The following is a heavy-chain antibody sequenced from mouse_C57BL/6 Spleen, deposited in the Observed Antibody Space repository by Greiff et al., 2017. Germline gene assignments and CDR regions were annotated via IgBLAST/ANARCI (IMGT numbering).Heavy chain of an antibody. CDR1: GYTFTDYY. J-gene: IGHJ4*01. CDR3: ARLATVVAREGLMDY. V-gene: IGHV1-26*01. D-gene: IGHD1-1*01. Sequence: VQLKESGPELVKPGASVKISCKASGYTFTDYYMNWVKQSHGKSLEWIGDINPNNGGTSYNQKFKGKATLTVDKSSSTAYMELRSLTSEDSAVYYCARLATVVAREGLMDYWGQGTSVTVSS. CDR2: INPNNGGT.